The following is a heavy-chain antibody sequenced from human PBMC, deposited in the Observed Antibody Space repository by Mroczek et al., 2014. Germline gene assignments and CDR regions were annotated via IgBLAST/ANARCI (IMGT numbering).Heavy chain of an antibody. CDR1: GFTFSSYA. Sequence: VQLVQSGGGVVQPGRSLRLSCAASGFTFSSYAMHWVRQAPGKGLEWVAVISYDGSNKYYADSVKGRFTISRDNSKNTLYLQMNSLRAEDTAVYYCASPTGTTIQGAALNYYYYMDVWGKGTTVTVSS. CDR2: ISYDGSNK. J-gene: IGHJ6*03. D-gene: IGHD1-1*01. V-gene: IGHV3-30-3*01. CDR3: ASPTGTTIQGAALNYYYYMDV.